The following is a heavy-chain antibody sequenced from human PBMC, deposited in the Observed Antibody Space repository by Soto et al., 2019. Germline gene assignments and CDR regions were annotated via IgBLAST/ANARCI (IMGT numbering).Heavy chain of an antibody. J-gene: IGHJ6*02. CDR1: GGSISSYY. Sequence: PSETLSLTCTVSGGSISSYYWSWIRQPPGKGLEWIGYIYYSGSTNYNPSLKSRVTISVDTSKNQFSLNLSSVTAADTAVYYCARDKGRYDSGMDVWGQGTTVTVSS. D-gene: IGHD3-9*01. V-gene: IGHV4-59*01. CDR3: ARDKGRYDSGMDV. CDR2: IYYSGST.